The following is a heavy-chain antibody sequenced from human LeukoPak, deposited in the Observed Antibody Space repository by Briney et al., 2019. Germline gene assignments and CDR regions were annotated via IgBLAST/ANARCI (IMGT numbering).Heavy chain of an antibody. D-gene: IGHD3-22*01. V-gene: IGHV4-34*01. Sequence: PSETLSLTCAVYGESFSGYYWSWIRQPPGKGLEWIGEINQSGRTNYEPVVKSRVTISVDRSKSQFSRKLSSVTAADTAVYYCARGPHTGVNYYDSSGYYYWGQGTLVTVSS. CDR3: ARGPHTGVNYYDSSGYYY. CDR1: GESFSGYY. CDR2: INQSGRT. J-gene: IGHJ4*02.